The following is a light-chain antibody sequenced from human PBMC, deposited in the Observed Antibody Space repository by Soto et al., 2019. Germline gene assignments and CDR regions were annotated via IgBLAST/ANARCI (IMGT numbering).Light chain of an antibody. CDR2: DVS. CDR1: SSDVGGNKY. Sequence: QSALTQPASVSGSPGQSITISCTGTSSDVGGNKYVSWYQQNPGKAPKLMICDVSNRPSGVSNRFSGSKSGNTASLTISGLQAEDEADYYCSAFKGSSYVFGTGTKVTVL. J-gene: IGLJ1*01. V-gene: IGLV2-14*01. CDR3: SAFKGSSYV.